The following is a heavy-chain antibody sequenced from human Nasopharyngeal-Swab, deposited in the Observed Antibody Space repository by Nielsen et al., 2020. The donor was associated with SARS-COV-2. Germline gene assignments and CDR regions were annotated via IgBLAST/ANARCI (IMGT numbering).Heavy chain of an antibody. CDR3: ARVLTRNLVVALVLDAFDI. J-gene: IGHJ3*02. V-gene: IGHV4-31*03. CDR2: IYYSGST. CDR1: GGSISSGGYY. Sequence: SETLSLTCTVSGGSISSGGYYWSWILQHPGKGLEWIGYIYYSGSTYYNPSLKSRVTISVDTSKNQFSLKLSSVTAADTAVYYCARVLTRNLVVALVLDAFDIWGQGTMVTVSS. D-gene: IGHD2-15*01.